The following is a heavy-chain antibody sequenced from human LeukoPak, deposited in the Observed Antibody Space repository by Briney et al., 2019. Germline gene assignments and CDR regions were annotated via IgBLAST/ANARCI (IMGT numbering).Heavy chain of an antibody. J-gene: IGHJ4*02. CDR3: ATPTYHYYDSSGYYGDY. CDR1: GGSISSSSYY. V-gene: IGHV4-39*01. CDR2: IYYSGST. Sequence: PSETLSLTCTVSGGSISSSSYYWGWIRQPPGKGLEWIESIYYSGSTYYNPSLKSRVTISVDTSKNQFSLKLSSVTAADTAVYYCATPTYHYYDSSGYYGDYWGQGTLVTVSS. D-gene: IGHD3-22*01.